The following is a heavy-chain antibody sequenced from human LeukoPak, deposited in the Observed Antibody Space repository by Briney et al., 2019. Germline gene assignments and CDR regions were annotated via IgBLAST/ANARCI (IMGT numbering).Heavy chain of an antibody. CDR2: IYYSGST. J-gene: IGHJ4*02. CDR3: ARGYGYSSSWFDY. D-gene: IGHD6-13*01. V-gene: IGHV4-59*01. CDR1: GGSISSYY. Sequence: SETLSLTCTVSGGSISSYYWSWIRQPPGKGLEWIGYIYYSGSTNYNPSLKSRVTISVDTSKNQFSLKLSSVTAADTAVYYCARGYGYSSSWFDYWGQGTLVTVSS.